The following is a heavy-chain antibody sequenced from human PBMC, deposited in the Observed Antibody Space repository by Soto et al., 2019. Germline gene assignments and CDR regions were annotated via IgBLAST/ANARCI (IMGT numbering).Heavy chain of an antibody. D-gene: IGHD7-27*01. Sequence: GGSLRLSCAASGFTFDDYAMHWVRQAPGKGLEWVSGISWNSGSIGYADSVKGRFTISRDNAKNSLYLQMNSLRAEDTALYYCAKDISTYTGMYTYYFDHWGQGTLVTVSS. J-gene: IGHJ4*02. CDR1: GFTFDDYA. CDR2: ISWNSGSI. CDR3: AKDISTYTGMYTYYFDH. V-gene: IGHV3-9*01.